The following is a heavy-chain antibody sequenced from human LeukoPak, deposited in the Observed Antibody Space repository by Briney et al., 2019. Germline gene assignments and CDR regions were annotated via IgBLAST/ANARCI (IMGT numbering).Heavy chain of an antibody. CDR2: IYHSEST. CDR3: ARDLGMYYFDY. D-gene: IGHD7-27*01. Sequence: SETLSLTCAVPGGSISSGGYSWSWIRQPPGKGLEWIGYIYHSESTYYNPSLKSRVTISVDRSKNQFSLKLSSVTAADTAVYYCARDLGMYYFDYWGQGTLVTVSS. CDR1: GGSISSGGYS. J-gene: IGHJ4*02. V-gene: IGHV4-30-2*01.